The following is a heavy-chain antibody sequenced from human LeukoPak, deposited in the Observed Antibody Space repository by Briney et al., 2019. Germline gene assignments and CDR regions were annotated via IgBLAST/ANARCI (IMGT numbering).Heavy chain of an antibody. V-gene: IGHV4-38-2*02. J-gene: IGHJ5*02. D-gene: IGHD6-13*01. CDR1: GYSISSGYF. Sequence: SETLSLTCTVSGYSISSGYFWGWIRQPPGQGLEWIGSIYHSGSTSYNPSLKSRLTISVDTSKNQFSLKLNFVTAADTAMYYCARMFRSSWYINWFDPWGQGTLVTVSS. CDR2: IYHSGST. CDR3: ARMFRSSWYINWFDP.